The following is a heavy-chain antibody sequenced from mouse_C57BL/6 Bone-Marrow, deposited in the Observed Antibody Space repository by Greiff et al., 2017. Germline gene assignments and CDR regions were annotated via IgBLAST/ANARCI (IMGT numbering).Heavy chain of an antibody. CDR1: GYTFTDYN. J-gene: IGHJ1*03. CDR2: INPNNGGT. D-gene: IGHD1-1*01. V-gene: IGHV1-22*01. CDR3: ARSDYYGSSDGYFDV. Sequence: VQLQQSGPELVKPGASVKMSCKASGYTFTDYNMHWVKQSHGKSLEWIGYINPNNGGTSYNQKFKGKATLTVNKSSSTAYMELRSLTSEESAVYYCARSDYYGSSDGYFDVWGTGTTVTVSS.